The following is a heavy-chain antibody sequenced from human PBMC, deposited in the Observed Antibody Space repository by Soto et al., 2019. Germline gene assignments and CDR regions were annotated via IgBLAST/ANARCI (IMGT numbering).Heavy chain of an antibody. D-gene: IGHD4-17*01. Sequence: LRLSCAASGFTFSSYAMNWVRQAPGKGLEWVSTIRTSVGDTYYAASVKGRFTISRDNSKSTAYLHLNSLRAEDTAIYYCAKDPTYDYGYFDSWGQGTLVTVYS. J-gene: IGHJ4*02. CDR3: AKDPTYDYGYFDS. CDR1: GFTFSSYA. CDR2: IRTSVGDT. V-gene: IGHV3-23*01.